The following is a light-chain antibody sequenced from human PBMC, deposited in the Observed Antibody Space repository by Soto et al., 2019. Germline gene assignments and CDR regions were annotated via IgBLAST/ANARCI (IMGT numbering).Light chain of an antibody. J-gene: IGKJ2*01. CDR2: DAS. CDR1: QTISTY. Sequence: DIQMTQSPSSLSASVGDRVMITCRASQTISTYLNWYQQKPGTAPKLLIYDASTLQSGVPSRFSGSGSGTDFTLTISNQQPEDFATFYCQQSFSRPMYTYGQGTKVEIK. V-gene: IGKV1-39*01. CDR3: QQSFSRPMYT.